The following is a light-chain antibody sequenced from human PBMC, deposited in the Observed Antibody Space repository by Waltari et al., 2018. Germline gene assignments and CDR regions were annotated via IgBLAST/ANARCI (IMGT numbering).Light chain of an antibody. CDR2: QND. J-gene: IGLJ1*01. CDR3: HAWDKTRGV. V-gene: IGLV3-1*01. CDR1: GLGDKL. Sequence: SFELNRAPSVSVSPGQTGTISCSGVGLGDKLICWFQQKPGQSPLLFMFQNDRRPSGVPERFAGCRSGDTATLTISGTQAMDEADYYCHAWDKTRGVFGGGTKVSVL.